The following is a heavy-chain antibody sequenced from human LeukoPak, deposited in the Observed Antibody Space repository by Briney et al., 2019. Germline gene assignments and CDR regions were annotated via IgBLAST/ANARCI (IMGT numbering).Heavy chain of an antibody. D-gene: IGHD6-19*01. Sequence: PSETLSLTCTVSGGSISSYYWSWIRQPPGKGLEWIGYIYTSGSTNYNPSLKSRVTISVDTSKNQFSLKLSSVTAADTAVYYCARHGYSSGWYREFDYWGQGTLVTVSS. CDR2: IYTSGST. CDR3: ARHGYSSGWYREFDY. V-gene: IGHV4-4*09. CDR1: GGSISSYY. J-gene: IGHJ4*02.